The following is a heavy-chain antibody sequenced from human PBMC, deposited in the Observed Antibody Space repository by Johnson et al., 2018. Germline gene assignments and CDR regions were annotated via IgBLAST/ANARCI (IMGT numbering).Heavy chain of an antibody. CDR1: GFTFSSYG. Sequence: QVQLVQSGGGVVQPGRSLRLSCAASGFTFSSYGMHWVRQAPGKGLEWVAVIWYDGSHKYYADSVKGRFTISRDNSKNTLYLQMNSPRAEDTAVYYCAREADSHDAFDVWGRGTMVTVSS. J-gene: IGHJ3*01. CDR2: IWYDGSHK. V-gene: IGHV3-33*01. CDR3: AREADSHDAFDV. D-gene: IGHD2-15*01.